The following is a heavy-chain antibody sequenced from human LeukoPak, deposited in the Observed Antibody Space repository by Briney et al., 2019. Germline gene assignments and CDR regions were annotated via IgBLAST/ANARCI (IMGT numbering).Heavy chain of an antibody. CDR2: LFDSVNT. V-gene: IGHV4-59*11. Sequence: SETLSLTCTVSGGSISSHYWSWIRQPLGKGLEWIAYLFDSVNTKDNPSLQSRLTLSADTSKNQFPLRLSSVTAADTAVYYCATIKRGSIFGYFDFWGQGIKVTVSS. CDR3: ATIKRGSIFGYFDF. CDR1: GGSISSHY. D-gene: IGHD5-18*01. J-gene: IGHJ4*02.